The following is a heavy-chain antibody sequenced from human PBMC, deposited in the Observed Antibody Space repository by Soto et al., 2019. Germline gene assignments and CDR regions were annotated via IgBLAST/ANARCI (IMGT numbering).Heavy chain of an antibody. D-gene: IGHD3-3*01. CDR3: AREKSGYYDY. V-gene: IGHV4-31*03. J-gene: IGHJ4*02. CDR2: IYHSGRT. Sequence: SETLSLTCTVSGGSISNGYYYWSWVRQNPGKGLEWIGHIYHSGRTYYNPSLKSRVTISVDTSKNQFSLNLSSVTAADTAVYYCAREKSGYYDYWGQGTLVTVSS. CDR1: GGSISNGYYY.